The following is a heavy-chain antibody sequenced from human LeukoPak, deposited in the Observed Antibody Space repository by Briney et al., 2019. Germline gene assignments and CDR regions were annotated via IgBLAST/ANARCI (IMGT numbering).Heavy chain of an antibody. Sequence: GGSLRLSCAASGFTFSSYWMHWVRQTPGKGLVCVSRINSAGSSTDYADSVKGRFTISRDNAKNTLYLQMNGLRAEDMAVYYCVRGSNDWIGMDVRGQGTTVTVSS. CDR2: INSAGSST. D-gene: IGHD3-9*01. CDR1: GFTFSSYW. V-gene: IGHV3-74*01. CDR3: VRGSNDWIGMDV. J-gene: IGHJ6*02.